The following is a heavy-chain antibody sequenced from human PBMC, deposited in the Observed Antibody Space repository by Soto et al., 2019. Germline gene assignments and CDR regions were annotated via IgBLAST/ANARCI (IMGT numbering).Heavy chain of an antibody. CDR1: GYTLTELS. D-gene: IGHD6-13*01. J-gene: IGHJ1*01. Sequence: QVQLVQSGAEVKKPGASVKVSCKVSGYTLTELSMHWVRQAPGKGLEWMGGVDPEDGETIYAQKFQGRVTMTEDTSTDTAYMELSSLRSEDTAVYYCATGDPRIADGAEYFQHWGQGTLVTVSS. CDR2: VDPEDGET. V-gene: IGHV1-24*01. CDR3: ATGDPRIADGAEYFQH.